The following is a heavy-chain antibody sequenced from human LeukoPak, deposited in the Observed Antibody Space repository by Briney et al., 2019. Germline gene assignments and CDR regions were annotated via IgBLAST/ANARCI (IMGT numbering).Heavy chain of an antibody. J-gene: IGHJ4*02. CDR3: ARDVTAAFDY. V-gene: IGHV4-39*07. Sequence: PSETLSLTCTVSGGSISRSRDYWGWIRQPPGKGLEWIGSIYYSGSTYYNPSLKSRVTISVDTSKNQFSLKLSSVTAADTAVYYCARDVTAAFDYWGQGTLVTVAS. CDR2: IYYSGST. D-gene: IGHD6-13*01. CDR1: GGSISRSRDY.